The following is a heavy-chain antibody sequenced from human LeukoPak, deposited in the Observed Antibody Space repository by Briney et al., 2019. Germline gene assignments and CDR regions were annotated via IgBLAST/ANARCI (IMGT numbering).Heavy chain of an antibody. V-gene: IGHV4-34*01. J-gene: IGHJ4*02. D-gene: IGHD6-13*01. CDR3: ARLSIAAAGGLFDY. CDR2: INHSGST. CDR1: GGSFSGYY. Sequence: SETLSLTCAVYGGSFSGYYWSWIRQPPGKGLEWIGEINHSGSTNYNPSLKSRVTISVDTSKNQFSLKLSSVTAADTAVYYCARLSIAAAGGLFDYWGQGTLVTVSS.